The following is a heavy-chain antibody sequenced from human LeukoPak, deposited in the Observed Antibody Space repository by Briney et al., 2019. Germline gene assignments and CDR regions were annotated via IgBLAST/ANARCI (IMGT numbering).Heavy chain of an antibody. CDR2: IYHSGST. Sequence: PSQTLSLTCAVSGGSISSGGYSWSRIRQPPGKGLEWIGYIYHSGSTYYNPSLKSRVTISVDRSKYQFSLKLSSVTAADTAVYYCARELQGFWFDPWGQGTLVTVSS. CDR3: ARELQGFWFDP. J-gene: IGHJ5*02. CDR1: GGSISSGGYS. V-gene: IGHV4-30-2*01.